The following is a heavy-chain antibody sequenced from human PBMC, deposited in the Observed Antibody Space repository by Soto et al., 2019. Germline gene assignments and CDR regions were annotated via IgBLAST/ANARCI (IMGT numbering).Heavy chain of an antibody. CDR3: ARGRYGDY. CDR1: GYAFTTYG. Sequence: QVHLLQSGAEVKKPGASVKVSCKGSGYAFTTYGITWVRQAPGQGLEWMGWISAHNGNTNYAQKLPGRVTVTRDTSTSTAYMELRSLRSDATDVYYCARGRYGDYWGQGALVTVSS. D-gene: IGHD1-1*01. J-gene: IGHJ4*02. CDR2: ISAHNGNT. V-gene: IGHV1-18*01.